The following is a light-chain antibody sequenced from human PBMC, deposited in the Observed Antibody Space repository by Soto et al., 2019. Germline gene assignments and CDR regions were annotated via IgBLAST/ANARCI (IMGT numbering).Light chain of an antibody. CDR3: QKYNSATWT. J-gene: IGKJ1*01. V-gene: IGKV1-27*01. CDR2: AAS. CDR1: QSFSSTY. Sequence: PQSPGTLSLSPCERSNLSCXFSQSFSSTYLAWYQQKPGRVPKLLIYAASTLQSGVPSRFSGSGSGTDFTLTISSLQPEDIATYYCQKYNSATWTFGQGTKVDIK.